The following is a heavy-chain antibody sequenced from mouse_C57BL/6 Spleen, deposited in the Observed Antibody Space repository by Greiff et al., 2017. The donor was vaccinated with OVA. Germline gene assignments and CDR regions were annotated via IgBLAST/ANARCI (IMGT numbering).Heavy chain of an antibody. D-gene: IGHD2-12*01. V-gene: IGHV1-64*01. CDR1: GYTFTSYW. J-gene: IGHJ1*03. CDR3: ARKDYSNWYFDV. CDR2: IHPNSGST. Sequence: LQQPGAELVKPGASVKLSCKASGYTFTSYWMHWVKQRPGQGLEWIGMIHPNSGSTNYNEKFKSKATLTVDKSSSTAYMQLSSLTSEDSAVYDCARKDYSNWYFDVWGTGTTVTVSS.